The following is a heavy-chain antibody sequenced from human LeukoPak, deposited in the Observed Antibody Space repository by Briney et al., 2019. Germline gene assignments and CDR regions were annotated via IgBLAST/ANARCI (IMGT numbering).Heavy chain of an antibody. Sequence: GASVKVSCKASGYTFTGYYMHWVRQALGQGLEWMGWINPNSGGTNYAQKFQGRVTMTRDTSISTAYMELSRLRSDDTAVYYCASELGLDYYGSGSYYPHWGQGTLVTVSS. V-gene: IGHV1-2*02. D-gene: IGHD3-10*01. J-gene: IGHJ4*02. CDR2: INPNSGGT. CDR3: ASELGLDYYGSGSYYPH. CDR1: GYTFTGYY.